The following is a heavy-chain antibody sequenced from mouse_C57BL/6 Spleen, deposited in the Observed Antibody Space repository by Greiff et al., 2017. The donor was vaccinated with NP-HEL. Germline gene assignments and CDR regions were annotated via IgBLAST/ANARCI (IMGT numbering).Heavy chain of an antibody. D-gene: IGHD1-1*01. Sequence: EVKLQESGAELVKPGASVKLSCTASGFNIKDYYMHWVKQRTEQGLEWIGRIDPEDGETKYAPKFQGKATITADTSSNTAYLQLSSLTSEDTAVYYCARSGGTTVVRYFDVWGTGTTVTVSS. V-gene: IGHV14-2*01. CDR3: ARSGGTTVVRYFDV. CDR2: IDPEDGET. J-gene: IGHJ1*03. CDR1: GFNIKDYY.